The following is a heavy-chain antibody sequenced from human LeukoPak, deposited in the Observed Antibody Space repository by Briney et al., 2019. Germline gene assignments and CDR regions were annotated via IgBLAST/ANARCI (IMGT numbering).Heavy chain of an antibody. CDR2: ISSSSSYI. Sequence: GGSLRLSCAASGFTFSSYSMNWVRQAPGKGLEWVSSISSSSSYIYYADSVKGRFTISRDNAKNSLYLQMDSLRAEDTAVYYCARDQGVRGVTPDFDYWGQGTLVTVSS. V-gene: IGHV3-21*01. J-gene: IGHJ4*02. CDR1: GFTFSSYS. D-gene: IGHD3-10*01. CDR3: ARDQGVRGVTPDFDY.